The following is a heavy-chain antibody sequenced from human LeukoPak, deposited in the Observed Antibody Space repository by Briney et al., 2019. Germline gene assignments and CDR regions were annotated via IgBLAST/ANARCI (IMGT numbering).Heavy chain of an antibody. CDR2: INPSGGST. J-gene: IGHJ3*02. V-gene: IGHV1-46*01. Sequence: ASVKVSCKASGYTFTSYYMHWVRQAPGQGLEWMGIINPSGGSTSYAQKFQGRVTMTRDMSTSTVYMELSSLRSEDTAVYYCARDAVGRTWIQLWLPRGAFDIWAKGQWSPSLQ. CDR3: ARDAVGRTWIQLWLPRGAFDI. D-gene: IGHD5-18*01. CDR1: GYTFTSYY.